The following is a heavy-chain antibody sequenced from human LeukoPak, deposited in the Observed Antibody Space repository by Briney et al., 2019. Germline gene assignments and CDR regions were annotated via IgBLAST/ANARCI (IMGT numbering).Heavy chain of an antibody. Sequence: GGSLRLSCAASGFTVISNYMGWVRQAPGKGLEWVSVIYSGGSTYYADSVKGRFTISRDNSNNTLYLQMNSLRAEDTAVYYCARSRLHDAFDIWGQGTMVTVSS. CDR1: GFTVISNY. V-gene: IGHV3-53*01. CDR2: IYSGGST. CDR3: ARSRLHDAFDI. D-gene: IGHD6-25*01. J-gene: IGHJ3*02.